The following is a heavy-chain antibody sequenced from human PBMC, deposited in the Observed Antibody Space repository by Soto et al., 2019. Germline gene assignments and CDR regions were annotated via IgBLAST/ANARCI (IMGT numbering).Heavy chain of an antibody. J-gene: IGHJ2*01. V-gene: IGHV1-18*01. Sequence: QVQVVQSGAEVKKPGASVKVACKASGYSFDTFGVSWVRQAPGQGLEWRGWISIEKGDTNSAQKFQDRVTMTTDTSTSTAYMELRSLTSDDTAVYYCARCYCSVGSCFTCWHFDLWGRGTLVTVSS. CDR2: ISIEKGDT. CDR3: ARCYCSVGSCFTCWHFDL. CDR1: GYSFDTFG. D-gene: IGHD2-15*01.